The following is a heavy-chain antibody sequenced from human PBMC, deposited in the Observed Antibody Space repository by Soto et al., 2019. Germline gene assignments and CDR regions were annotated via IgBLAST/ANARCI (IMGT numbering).Heavy chain of an antibody. D-gene: IGHD2-15*01. CDR2: IYHNGIT. V-gene: IGHV4-4*02. CDR3: ATVPPRMVVVRAEGPT. Sequence: QVELKQSGPGLVKPSGTLSLTCRVSGTSISSTYWWTWVRQPPGKGLEWIGEIYHNGITKYNPSLKSRLSLAVDKTNNQSSLKLTSAAAAAAAVYYWATVPPRMVVVRAEGPTWGQGTLVTVSS. CDR1: GTSISSTYW. J-gene: IGHJ4*02.